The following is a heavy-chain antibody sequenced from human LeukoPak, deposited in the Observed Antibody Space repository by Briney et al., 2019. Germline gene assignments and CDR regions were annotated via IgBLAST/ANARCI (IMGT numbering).Heavy chain of an antibody. D-gene: IGHD3-10*01. CDR1: GFTFSSYA. CDR2: ISGSGGST. CDR3: AKSGWFGELYYFDY. J-gene: IGHJ4*02. Sequence: GGSLRLSCAASGFTFSSYAMSWVRLAPGKGLEWVSAISGSGGSTYYADSVKGRFTISRDNSKNTLYLQMNSLRAEDTAVYYCAKSGWFGELYYFDYWGQGTLVTVSS. V-gene: IGHV3-23*01.